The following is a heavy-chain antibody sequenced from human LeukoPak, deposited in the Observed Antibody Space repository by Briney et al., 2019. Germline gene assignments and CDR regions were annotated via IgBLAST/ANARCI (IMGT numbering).Heavy chain of an antibody. Sequence: GGSLRLSCAASGFTFSSYGMHWVRQAPGKGLEWVAFIRYDGSNKYYADSVKGRFIISRDNSMNTLYLQMNSLRAEDTAVYYCAKDRYYDILTGYIDYWGQGTLVTVSS. CDR3: AKDRYYDILTGYIDY. D-gene: IGHD3-9*01. CDR2: IRYDGSNK. CDR1: GFTFSSYG. V-gene: IGHV3-30*02. J-gene: IGHJ4*02.